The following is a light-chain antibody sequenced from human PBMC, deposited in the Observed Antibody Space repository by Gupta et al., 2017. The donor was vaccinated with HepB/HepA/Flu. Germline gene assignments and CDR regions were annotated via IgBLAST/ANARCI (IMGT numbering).Light chain of an antibody. V-gene: IGKV1-39*01. J-gene: IGKJ3*01. Sequence: DIQMTQSPSSLSASVGDRVTITCRASQSIGKYLNWYQKKPGKPPNLLIYIASRVQTGVPSRFSGSGTAKDFTLTSSRLQHEDFANYYWQQNYSTISFGHGTKVDIK. CDR2: IAS. CDR3: QQNYSTIS. CDR1: QSIGKY.